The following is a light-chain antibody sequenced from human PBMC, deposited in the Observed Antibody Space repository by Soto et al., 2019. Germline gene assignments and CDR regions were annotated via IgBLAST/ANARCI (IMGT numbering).Light chain of an antibody. V-gene: IGLV1-40*01. J-gene: IGLJ2*01. CDR3: QSYDSSLSAVV. Sequence: QSALTQPPSVSGAPGQRVTISCTGSSSNIGADYDVHWYQQLPGAAPKLLIRANTHRPSGVPDRFSASKSGTSASLAITGLQADDEADYYCQSYDSSLSAVVFGGGTKVTVL. CDR1: SSNIGADYD. CDR2: ANT.